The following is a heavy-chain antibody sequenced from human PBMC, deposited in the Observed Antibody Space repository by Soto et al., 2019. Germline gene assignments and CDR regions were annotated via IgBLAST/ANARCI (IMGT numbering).Heavy chain of an antibody. J-gene: IGHJ6*02. CDR2: ISRSGSDI. V-gene: IGHV3-11*01. Sequence: GGSLRLSCAASGFTFSDYSMNWVRQAPGKGLEWVSYISRSGSDIYYADSVKGRFTISRDNAKNSLFLQMNSLRAEDTAVYYCAKGLGWNDVLGYYGMDVWGQGTTVTVSS. D-gene: IGHD1-1*01. CDR1: GFTFSDYS. CDR3: AKGLGWNDVLGYYGMDV.